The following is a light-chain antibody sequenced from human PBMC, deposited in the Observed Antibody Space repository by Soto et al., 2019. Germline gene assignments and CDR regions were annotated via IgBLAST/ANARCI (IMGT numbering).Light chain of an antibody. CDR2: GAS. Sequence: EIVMTQSPATLSVSPGERATLSCRASQSVGRNLAWYQQKPGQAPMLLVYGASTRATGIPARFSGSESGTECTLTISSLQSEDFAIYSCQQYNHWPPLTFGGGTKVEIK. CDR1: QSVGRN. J-gene: IGKJ4*01. V-gene: IGKV3-15*01. CDR3: QQYNHWPPLT.